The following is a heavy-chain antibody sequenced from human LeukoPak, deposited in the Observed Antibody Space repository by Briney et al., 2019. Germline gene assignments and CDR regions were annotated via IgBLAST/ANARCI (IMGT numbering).Heavy chain of an antibody. CDR2: IKSKTDGGTT. D-gene: IGHD3-22*01. J-gene: IGHJ4*02. V-gene: IGHV3-15*01. CDR1: GFTFSNAW. CDR3: TTDTVVVIPFVDY. Sequence: AGGSLRLSCAASGFTFSNAWMSWVRQAPGKGLEWVGRIKSKTDGGTTDYAAPVKGRFTISRDDSKNTLYLQMNSLKTEDTAVYYCTTDTVVVIPFVDYWGQGTLVTVSS.